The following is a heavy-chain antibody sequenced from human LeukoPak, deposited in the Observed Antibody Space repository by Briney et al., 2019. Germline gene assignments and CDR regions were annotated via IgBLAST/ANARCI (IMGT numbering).Heavy chain of an antibody. CDR1: GFTFSNYA. V-gene: IGHV3-23*01. J-gene: IGHJ5*02. D-gene: IGHD1-26*01. CDR3: AKGGIFGWVDP. CDR2: ISGSVGST. Sequence: GGSLRLSCAASGFTFSNYAMTWVRQAPGKGLEWVSSISGSVGSTYYADSAKSRFTISRDDSKNTVYLQMNSLRVEDTAVYYCAKGGIFGWVDPWGQGTLVTVSS.